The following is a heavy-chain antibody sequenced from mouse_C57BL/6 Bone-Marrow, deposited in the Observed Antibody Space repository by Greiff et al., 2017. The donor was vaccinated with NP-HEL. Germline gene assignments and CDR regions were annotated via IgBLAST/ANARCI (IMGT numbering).Heavy chain of an antibody. Sequence: QVQLQQSGAELARPGASVKLSCKASGYTFTSYGISWVKQRTGQGLEWIGEIYPRSGNTYYTEKFKGKATLTADKSSSTAYMELRSLTSEDSAVYFCATTAWFAYWGQGTLVTVSA. V-gene: IGHV1-81*01. D-gene: IGHD1-1*01. CDR2: IYPRSGNT. J-gene: IGHJ3*01. CDR3: ATTAWFAY. CDR1: GYTFTSYG.